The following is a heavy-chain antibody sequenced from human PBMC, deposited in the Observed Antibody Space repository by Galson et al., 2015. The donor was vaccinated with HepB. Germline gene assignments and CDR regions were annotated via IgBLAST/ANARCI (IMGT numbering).Heavy chain of an antibody. CDR2: ISVYNGDK. Sequence: SVKVSCKASGYTFTSYGISWVRQAPGQGLEWMGWISVYNGDKNYAQKSQGRLTLSTDTSTRTAYMELRTLRSDDTAVYYCVRSPHYFDYWGQGTLVTVSS. J-gene: IGHJ4*02. V-gene: IGHV1-18*01. CDR1: GYTFTSYG. CDR3: VRSPHYFDY.